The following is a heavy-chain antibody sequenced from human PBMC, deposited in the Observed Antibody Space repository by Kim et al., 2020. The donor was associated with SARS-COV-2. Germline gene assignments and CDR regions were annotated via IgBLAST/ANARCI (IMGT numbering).Heavy chain of an antibody. D-gene: IGHD6-19*01. CDR1: GFTFSSYW. J-gene: IGHJ4*02. V-gene: IGHV3-7*01. CDR2: IKQDGSEK. Sequence: GGSLRLSCAASGFTFSSYWMSWVRQAPGKGLEWVANIKQDGSEKYYVDSVKGRFTISRDNAKNSLYLQMNSLRAEDTAVYYCNLPSSGWYRDYWGQGTLVTVSS. CDR3: NLPSSGWYRDY.